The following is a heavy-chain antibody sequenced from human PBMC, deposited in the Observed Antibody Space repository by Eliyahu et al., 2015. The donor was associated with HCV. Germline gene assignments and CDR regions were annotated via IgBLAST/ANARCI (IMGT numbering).Heavy chain of an antibody. CDR2: VXYDGNT. J-gene: IGHJ6*02. CDR1: GVSIGXTSYY. D-gene: IGHD1-26*01. CDR3: ATLRVGATRYYYHGMNV. V-gene: IGHV4-39*02. Sequence: QLLLQQSGPGLVKASETLSLXXSVSGVSIGXTSYYWXWXXQPPGKGLXWIGTVXYDGNTYYNPSLKSRVTVSSDTSKNRFSLRLNSVTAADRAVYYCATLRVGATRYYYHGMNVWGQGATVSVSS.